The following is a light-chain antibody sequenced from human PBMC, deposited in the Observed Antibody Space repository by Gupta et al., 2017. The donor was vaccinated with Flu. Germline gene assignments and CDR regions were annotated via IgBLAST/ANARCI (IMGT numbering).Light chain of an antibody. J-gene: IGKJ5*01. CDR1: QRVRSH. V-gene: IGKV3-11*01. CDR2: EAS. CDR3: QQRNNWPPT. Sequence: DIVLTQSPSMLSLSPGERATLSCTVRQRVRSHLAWYQQRAGQAPRLLISEASKRATGIPARFSGSGSGTDFALTISSLEPEDFAIYYCQQRNNWPPTFGQGTRLEIK.